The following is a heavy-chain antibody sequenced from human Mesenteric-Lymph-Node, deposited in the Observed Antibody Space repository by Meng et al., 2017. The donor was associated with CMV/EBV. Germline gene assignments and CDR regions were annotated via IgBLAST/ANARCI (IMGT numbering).Heavy chain of an antibody. V-gene: IGHV3-74*01. CDR3: ARDRGRWTGAFDI. Sequence: GESLKISCAASGFTFSSYWMHWVRQAPGKGLVWVSRINSDGSSTSYADSVKGRFTISRDNAKNTLYLQMNSLRAEDTAVYYCARDRGRWTGAFDIWGQGTMVTVSS. CDR2: INSDGSST. D-gene: IGHD3/OR15-3a*01. J-gene: IGHJ3*02. CDR1: GFTFSSYW.